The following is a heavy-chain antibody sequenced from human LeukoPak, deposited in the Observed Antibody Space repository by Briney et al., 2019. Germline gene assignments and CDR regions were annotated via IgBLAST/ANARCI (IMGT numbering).Heavy chain of an antibody. CDR2: ISYDGSNK. V-gene: IGHV3-30*18. CDR1: GFTFSSYG. Sequence: PGRSLRLSCAASGFTFSSYGMHWVRQAPGKGLEWVAVISYDGSNKYYADSVKGRFTISRDNSKNTLYLQMNSLRAEDTAVYYCAKCTMVRGGPLDYWGQGTLVTVFS. J-gene: IGHJ4*02. CDR3: AKCTMVRGGPLDY. D-gene: IGHD3-10*01.